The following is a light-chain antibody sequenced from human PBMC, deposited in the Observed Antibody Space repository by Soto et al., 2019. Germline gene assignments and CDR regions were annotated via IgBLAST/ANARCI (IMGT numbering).Light chain of an antibody. CDR1: QGVTTW. CDR2: AAS. CDR3: QQATSFPRT. Sequence: DIQMTQSPSSVSASVGDRVTISCRASQGVTTWLAWYQQKPGRAPKLLIYAASTLQSGVPSRFSGSGSGTDFTLTISSLQPEDFATYYCQQATSFPRTFGQGTKVDIK. V-gene: IGKV1-12*01. J-gene: IGKJ1*01.